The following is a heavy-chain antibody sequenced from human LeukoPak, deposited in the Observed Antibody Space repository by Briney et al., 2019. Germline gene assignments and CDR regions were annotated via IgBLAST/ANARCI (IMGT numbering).Heavy chain of an antibody. V-gene: IGHV1-2*02. Sequence: ASVKVSCKASGYTFTGYYMHWVRQAPGQGLEWMGWINPNSGGTNYARNFQGRVTMTRDTSISTAYMELSRLRSDDTAVYYCARRYSTSLVLDYWGQGTLVTVSS. D-gene: IGHD6-6*01. J-gene: IGHJ4*02. CDR3: ARRYSTSLVLDY. CDR2: INPNSGGT. CDR1: GYTFTGYY.